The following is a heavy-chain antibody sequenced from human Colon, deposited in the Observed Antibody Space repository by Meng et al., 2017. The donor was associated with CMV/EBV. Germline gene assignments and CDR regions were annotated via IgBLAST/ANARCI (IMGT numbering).Heavy chain of an antibody. J-gene: IGHJ5*02. CDR3: ARGSSSSWYVIWFDP. V-gene: IGHV4-34*01. D-gene: IGHD6-13*01. CDR2: INHSGST. Sequence: VYGGSFSGYYWSWIRQPPGKGLEWIGEINHSGSTDYNPSLKSRVTISVDTSKNQFSLKLSSVTAADTAVYYCARGSSSSWYVIWFDPWGQGTLVTVSS. CDR1: GGSFSGYY.